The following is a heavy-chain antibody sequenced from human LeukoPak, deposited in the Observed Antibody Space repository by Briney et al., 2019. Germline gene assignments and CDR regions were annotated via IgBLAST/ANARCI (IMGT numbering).Heavy chain of an antibody. CDR3: ARDTIVGATKGTDY. V-gene: IGHV4-39*07. CDR2: IYYSGST. Sequence: SETLSLTCTVSGGSISNSNYYWGWIRQPPGKGLEWIGSIYYSGSTYYNPSLKSRVTISVDTSKNQFSLKLSSVTAADTAVYYCARDTIVGATKGTDYWGQGTLVTVSS. J-gene: IGHJ4*02. D-gene: IGHD1-26*01. CDR1: GGSISNSNYY.